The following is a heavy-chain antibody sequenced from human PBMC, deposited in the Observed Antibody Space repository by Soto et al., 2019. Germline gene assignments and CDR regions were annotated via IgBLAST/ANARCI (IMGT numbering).Heavy chain of an antibody. Sequence: ASVQISCKASGYTFTSYGISWVRQAPGQGLEWMGWISAYNGNTNYAQKFHRSVTITTATSTSTAYIVLRSLRSDDTAVYYCSRVTQLMGYTKDNYYYYGMYFWGQGTTVTVSS. CDR3: SRVTQLMGYTKDNYYYYGMYF. CDR2: ISAYNGNT. V-gene: IGHV1-18*04. D-gene: IGHD2-8*01. J-gene: IGHJ6*02. CDR1: GYTFTSYG.